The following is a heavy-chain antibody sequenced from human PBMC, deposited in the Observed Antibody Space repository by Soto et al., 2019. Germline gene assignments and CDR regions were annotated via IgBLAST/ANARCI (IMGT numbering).Heavy chain of an antibody. CDR1: GGSISSYY. CDR2: IYYSGST. Sequence: SDTLSVTCTVSGGSISSYYWSWIRQPPGKGLEWIGYIYYSGSTNYNPSLKSRVTISVDTSKNQFSLKLSSVTAADTAVYYCARAQGSGFLVSWGQGTLVTVSS. CDR3: ARAQGSGFLVS. D-gene: IGHD3-10*01. J-gene: IGHJ4*02. V-gene: IGHV4-59*08.